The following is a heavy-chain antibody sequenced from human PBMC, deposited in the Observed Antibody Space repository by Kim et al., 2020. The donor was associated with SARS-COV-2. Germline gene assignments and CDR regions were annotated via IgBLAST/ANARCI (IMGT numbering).Heavy chain of an antibody. D-gene: IGHD2-15*01. V-gene: IGHV3-21*01. CDR2: ISSSSSYI. CDR1: GFTFSSYS. CDR3: ARGTSKIVVVVAAPLGLGYYYMDV. J-gene: IGHJ6*03. Sequence: GGSLRLSCAASGFTFSSYSMNWVRQAPGKGLEWVSSISSSSSYIYYADSVKGRFTISRDNAKNSLYLQMNSLRAEDTAVYYCARGTSKIVVVVAAPLGLGYYYMDVWGKGTTVTVS.